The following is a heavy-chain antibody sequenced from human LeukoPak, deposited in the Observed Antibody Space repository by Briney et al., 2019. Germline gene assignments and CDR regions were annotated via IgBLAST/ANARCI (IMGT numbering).Heavy chain of an antibody. CDR2: ISYSGST. Sequence: SETLSLTCTVSGGSISSYYWSWIRQPPGKGLEWIACISYSGSTKYNPSLKSRVTISVDTSKNQLSLKLSSVTAADTAVYYCARGSRFCSDGSCFRWYFDLWGRGTLVTVSS. D-gene: IGHD2-15*01. CDR3: ARGSRFCSDGSCFRWYFDL. J-gene: IGHJ2*01. CDR1: GGSISSYY. V-gene: IGHV4-59*12.